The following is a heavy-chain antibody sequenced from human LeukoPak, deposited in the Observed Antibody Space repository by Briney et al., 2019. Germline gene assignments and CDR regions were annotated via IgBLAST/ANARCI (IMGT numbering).Heavy chain of an antibody. CDR2: INHSGST. CDR3: ARHDFGSGYSSHQFDP. V-gene: IGHV4-34*01. D-gene: IGHD3-3*01. Sequence: SETLSLTCAVYGGSFSGYYWSWIRQPPGKGLEWIGEINHSGSTNYNPSLKSRVTISVDTSKNQFSLKLSSVTAADTAVYYCARHDFGSGYSSHQFDPWGQGTLVTVSS. CDR1: GGSFSGYY. J-gene: IGHJ5*02.